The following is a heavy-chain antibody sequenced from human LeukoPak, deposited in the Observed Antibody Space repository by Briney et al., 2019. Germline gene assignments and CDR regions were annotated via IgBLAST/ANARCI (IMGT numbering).Heavy chain of an antibody. D-gene: IGHD4-23*01. Sequence: SETLSLTCTVSGGSISSYYWSWIRQPPGKGLEWIGYIYYSGSTNYNPSLKSRVTISVDTSKNQFSLKLSSVTAADTAVYYRARHVGAYGGVDYWGQGTLVTVSS. CDR3: ARHVGAYGGVDY. CDR1: GGSISSYY. J-gene: IGHJ4*02. V-gene: IGHV4-59*08. CDR2: IYYSGST.